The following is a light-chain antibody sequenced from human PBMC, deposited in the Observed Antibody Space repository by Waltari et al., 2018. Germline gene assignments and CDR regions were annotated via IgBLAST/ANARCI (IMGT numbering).Light chain of an antibody. CDR1: QDISNY. CDR3: QQYDNLPLT. CDR2: DAS. J-gene: IGKJ4*01. Sequence: DIQMTQSPSSLSASVGDRVTITCPASQDISNYLNWYQQKPGKAPKLLIYDASNLEKGVPSRFSGSGSGTDFTFTISSLQPDDIATYYCQQYDNLPLTFGGGTKVEIK. V-gene: IGKV1-33*01.